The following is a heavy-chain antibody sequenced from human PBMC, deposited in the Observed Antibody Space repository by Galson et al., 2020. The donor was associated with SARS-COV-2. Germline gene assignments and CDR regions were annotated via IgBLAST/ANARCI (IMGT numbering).Heavy chain of an antibody. Sequence: SVKVSCKASGGTFSSYAISWVRQAPGQGLEWMGGIIPILGIANYAQKFQGRVTITADKSTSTAYMELSSLRSEDTAVYYCARESLQGEVVPAAIKPGGYYYYMDVWGKGTTVTVSS. D-gene: IGHD2-2*01. V-gene: IGHV1-69*10. CDR2: IIPILGIA. CDR1: GGTFSSYA. J-gene: IGHJ6*03. CDR3: ARESLQGEVVPAAIKPGGYYYYMDV.